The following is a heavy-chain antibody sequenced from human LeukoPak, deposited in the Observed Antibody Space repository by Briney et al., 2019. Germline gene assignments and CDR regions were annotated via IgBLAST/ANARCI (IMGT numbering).Heavy chain of an antibody. J-gene: IGHJ4*02. CDR3: WYSGYESGFDY. V-gene: IGHV4-4*02. CDR2: IHHSGRT. Sequence: KTSETLSLTCAVSGGSISSGNWWSWVRQPPGKGLEWIGEIHHSGRTNYTPSLKGRVTISVDNSTNRFSLKVRSVTAADTAVYYGWYSGYESGFDYWGQGTLVTVSS. D-gene: IGHD5-12*01. CDR1: GGSISSGNW.